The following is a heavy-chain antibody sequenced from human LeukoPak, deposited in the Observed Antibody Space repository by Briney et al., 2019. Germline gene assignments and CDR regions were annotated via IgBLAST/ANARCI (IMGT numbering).Heavy chain of an antibody. CDR1: GFTFDDYA. CDR2: ISWNSGSI. CDR3: AKDIFTEIAAAGAIDY. D-gene: IGHD6-13*01. J-gene: IGHJ4*02. Sequence: PGGSLRLSCAASGFTFDDYAMHWVRQAPGKGLEWVSGISWNSGSIGYADSVKGRFTISRDNAKNSLYLQMNSLRAEDTALYYCAKDIFTEIAAAGAIDYWGQGTLVTVSS. V-gene: IGHV3-9*01.